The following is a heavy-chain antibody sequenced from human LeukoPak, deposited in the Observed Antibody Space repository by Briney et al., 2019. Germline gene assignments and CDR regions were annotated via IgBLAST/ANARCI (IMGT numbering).Heavy chain of an antibody. D-gene: IGHD3-10*01. CDR1: GGSISSSGYY. V-gene: IGHV4-39*02. J-gene: IGHJ4*02. CDR2: VYYTGST. CDR3: ARHRGRYYDSGSYYYFDY. Sequence: SETLSLTCTVSGGSISSSGYYWGWIRQPPGKGLAWVGSVYYTGSTFYNPSLKSRVTTSVDTSKNHFSLDLSSVTAADTAVYYCARHRGRYYDSGSYYYFDYWGQGTLVTVSS.